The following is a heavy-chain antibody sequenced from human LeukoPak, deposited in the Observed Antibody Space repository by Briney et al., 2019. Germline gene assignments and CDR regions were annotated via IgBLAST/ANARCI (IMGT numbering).Heavy chain of an antibody. V-gene: IGHV1-8*01. Sequence: ASVKVSCKASGYTFTSYDINWVRQATGQGLEWMGWMNPNSGNTGYAQKFQGRVTMTRNTSISTAYMELSSLRSEDTAVYYCARATRIAARTRVNWFDPWGQGTLVTVPS. J-gene: IGHJ5*02. D-gene: IGHD6-6*01. CDR1: GYTFTSYD. CDR2: MNPNSGNT. CDR3: ARATRIAARTRVNWFDP.